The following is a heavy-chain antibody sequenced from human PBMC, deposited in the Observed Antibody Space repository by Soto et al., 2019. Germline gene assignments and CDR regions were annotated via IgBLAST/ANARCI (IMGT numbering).Heavy chain of an antibody. CDR3: ARSRNQWLALSPCWLAP. CDR2: IIPTFGTT. V-gene: IGHV1-69*01. CDR1: GGTFSSYT. Sequence: QVHLVQSGAEVKKPGSSLKVSCKASGGTFSSYTITWVRQAPGQGLEWMGGIIPTFGTTIYAEKFQGRVTITADESSSTAYMELNSLTSEDTAVYYCARSRNQWLALSPCWLAPWGQGTRVSISS. D-gene: IGHD6-19*01. J-gene: IGHJ5*02.